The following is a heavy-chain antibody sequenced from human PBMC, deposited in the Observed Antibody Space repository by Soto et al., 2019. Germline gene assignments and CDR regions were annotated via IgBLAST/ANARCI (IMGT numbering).Heavy chain of an antibody. Sequence: VKVSCKASGYTFTSYGISWVRQAPGQGLEWMGRISAYNGNTNYAQKLQGRVTMTTDTSTSTAYMELRSLRSDDTAVYYCARVVGALGHWFDPWAQGTLVTVSS. J-gene: IGHJ5*02. V-gene: IGHV1-18*01. CDR3: ARVVGALGHWFDP. CDR2: ISAYNGNT. D-gene: IGHD1-26*01. CDR1: GYTFTSYG.